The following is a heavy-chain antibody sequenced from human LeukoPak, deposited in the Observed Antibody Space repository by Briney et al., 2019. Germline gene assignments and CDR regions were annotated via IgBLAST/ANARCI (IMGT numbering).Heavy chain of an antibody. Sequence: ASVKVSCKASGGTFSSYAISWVRQAPGQGLEWMGGIIPIFGTANYAQKFQGRVTITADKSTSTANMELSSLRSEDTAVYYCASSNGYSSGWYLPITDYWGQGTLVTVSS. CDR3: ASSNGYSSGWYLPITDY. CDR1: GGTFSSYA. V-gene: IGHV1-69*06. CDR2: IIPIFGTA. J-gene: IGHJ4*02. D-gene: IGHD6-19*01.